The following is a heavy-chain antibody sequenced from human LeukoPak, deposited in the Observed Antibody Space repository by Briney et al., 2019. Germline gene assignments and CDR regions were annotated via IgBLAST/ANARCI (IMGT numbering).Heavy chain of an antibody. Sequence: ASVKVSCKASGGTFSSYAISWVRQAPGQGLERMGGIIPIFGTANYAQKFQGRVTITADESTSTAYMELSSLRSEDTAVYYCARAFRSIFGEVIIGYWGQGTLVTVSS. V-gene: IGHV1-69*13. D-gene: IGHD3-3*01. CDR1: GGTFSSYA. CDR3: ARAFRSIFGEVIIGY. CDR2: IIPIFGTA. J-gene: IGHJ4*02.